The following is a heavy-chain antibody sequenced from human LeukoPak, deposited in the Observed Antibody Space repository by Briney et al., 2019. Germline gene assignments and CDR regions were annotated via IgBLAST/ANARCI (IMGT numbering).Heavy chain of an antibody. CDR1: GYTFTGSH. J-gene: IGHJ5*02. CDR2: INPSSGGT. CDR3: ARSMSDGCRRFDP. V-gene: IGHV1-2*02. Sequence: GASVKVSCKASGYTFTGSHIHWVRQAPGQGLEWMGCINPSSGGTDYAQRFQGRVTMTRDSSISTAYMELSSLTSDDTAMYYCARSMSDGCRRFDPWGLGTLVTVSS. D-gene: IGHD4/OR15-4a*01.